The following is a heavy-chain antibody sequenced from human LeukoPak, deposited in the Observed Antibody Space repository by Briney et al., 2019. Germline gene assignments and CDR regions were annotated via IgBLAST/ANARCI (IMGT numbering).Heavy chain of an antibody. CDR1: GFTYDDYG. J-gene: IGHJ4*02. Sequence: GGSLRLSCAASGFTYDDYGMSWVRQAPGKGLEWVSGINWNGGSTGYADSVKGRFTISRDNAKNSLYLQMNSLRAEDTALYYCARGAYCGGDCSFDYWGQGTLVTVSS. CDR2: INWNGGST. CDR3: ARGAYCGGDCSFDY. D-gene: IGHD2-21*02. V-gene: IGHV3-20*04.